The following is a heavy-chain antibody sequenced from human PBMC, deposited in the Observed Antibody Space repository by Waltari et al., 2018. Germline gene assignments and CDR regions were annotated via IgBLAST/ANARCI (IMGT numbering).Heavy chain of an antibody. J-gene: IGHJ3*01. V-gene: IGHV1-69*12. CDR2: IIPIFGTP. D-gene: IGHD1-26*01. CDR3: ARRNLGFAFDV. Sequence: QVHLVQSGTELKKPGSSMKVSCKASGGNFGRYSIAWVRQAAGQRLEWLGGIIPIFGTPQYAQNFQGRVTLTADASTTTAYLELSGLRSEDTAIYYCARRNLGFAFDVWGQGTVVIVSS. CDR1: GGNFGRYS.